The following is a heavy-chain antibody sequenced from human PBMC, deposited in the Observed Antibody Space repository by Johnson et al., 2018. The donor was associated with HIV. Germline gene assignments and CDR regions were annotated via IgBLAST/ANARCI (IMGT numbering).Heavy chain of an antibody. Sequence: VQLVESGGGVVQPGRSLRLSCAASGFTFSSYGMHWVRQAAGKGLEWVALIWYDGSNKYYADSVKGRFTISRDNSKNTLYLQMNSLRAEDTAVYYCARESTLDAFDIWGQGTMVTVSS. V-gene: IGHV3-33*01. CDR1: GFTFSSYG. CDR2: IWYDGSNK. CDR3: ARESTLDAFDI. J-gene: IGHJ3*02.